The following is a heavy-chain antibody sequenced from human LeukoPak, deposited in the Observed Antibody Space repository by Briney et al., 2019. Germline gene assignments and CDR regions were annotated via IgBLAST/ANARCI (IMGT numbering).Heavy chain of an antibody. CDR1: GYSISSGYY. CDR2: IYYSGST. D-gene: IGHD3-10*01. V-gene: IGHV4-38-2*02. CDR3: ARLKKFYYYGSGSYYHNWFDP. Sequence: SETLSLTCTVSGYSISSGYYWGWIRQPPGKGLEWVGSIYYSGSTYYNPSLKSRVTISVDTSKNQFSLKLSSVTAADTAVYYCARLKKFYYYGSGSYYHNWFDPWGQGTLVTVSS. J-gene: IGHJ5*02.